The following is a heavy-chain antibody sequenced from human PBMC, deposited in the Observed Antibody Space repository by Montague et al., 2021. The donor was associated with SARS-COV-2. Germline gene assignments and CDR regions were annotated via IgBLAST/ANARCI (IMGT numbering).Heavy chain of an antibody. D-gene: IGHD3-9*01. J-gene: IGHJ5*02. V-gene: IGHV4-59*08. CDR3: ARSPTYYHILTGYFNGPNWFDP. CDR2: IFYSGSS. Sequence: SETLSLTCTVSGGSISSYYWSWIRQPPGKGLEYIGYIFYSGSSTYNPSLKSRVTISVDTSKNQFSLKLSSVTAADTAVYYCARSPTYYHILTGYFNGPNWFDPWGQGTLVTVSS. CDR1: GGSISSYY.